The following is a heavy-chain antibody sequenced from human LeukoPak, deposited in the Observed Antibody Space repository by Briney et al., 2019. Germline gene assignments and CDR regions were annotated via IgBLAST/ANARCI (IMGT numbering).Heavy chain of an antibody. J-gene: IGHJ5*02. V-gene: IGHV1-69*13. CDR2: TIPIFGTA. CDR1: GYTFTSYD. Sequence: SVKVSCKASGYTFTSYDINWVRQAPGQGLEWMGGTIPIFGTANYAQKFQGRVTITADESTSTAYMELSSLRSEDTAVYYCARVGGITGTDSWGQGTLVTVSS. CDR3: ARVGGITGTDS. D-gene: IGHD1-20*01.